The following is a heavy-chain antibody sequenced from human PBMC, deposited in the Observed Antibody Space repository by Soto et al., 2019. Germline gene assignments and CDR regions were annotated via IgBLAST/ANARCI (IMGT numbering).Heavy chain of an antibody. CDR3: AHVDTAMPTDY. Sequence: QITLKESGPTLVKPTQTLTLTCTFSGFSLSTSGVGVAWIRQPPGKALEWLALIYWDDDKHYVPSVESRLTITTDTSKTQVVLTMTNMDPVDTGTYYCAHVDTAMPTDYWGQGTLVTVSS. V-gene: IGHV2-5*05. J-gene: IGHJ4*02. D-gene: IGHD5-18*01. CDR1: GFSLSTSGVG. CDR2: IYWDDDK.